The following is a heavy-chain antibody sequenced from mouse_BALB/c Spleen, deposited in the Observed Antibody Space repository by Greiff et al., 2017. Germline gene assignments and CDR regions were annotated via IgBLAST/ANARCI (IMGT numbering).Heavy chain of an antibody. Sequence: VQLQESGAELAKPGASVKMSCKASGYTFTSYWMHWVKQRPGQGLEWIGYINPSTGYTEYNQKFKDKATLTADKSSSTAYMQLSSLTSEDSAVYYCARGGDERFAYWGQGTLVTVSA. CDR2: INPSTGYT. D-gene: IGHD3-3*01. CDR1: GYTFTSYW. V-gene: IGHV1-7*01. J-gene: IGHJ3*01. CDR3: ARGGDERFAY.